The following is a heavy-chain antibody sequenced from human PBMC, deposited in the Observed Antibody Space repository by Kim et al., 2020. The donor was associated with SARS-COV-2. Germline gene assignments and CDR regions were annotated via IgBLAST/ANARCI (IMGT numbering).Heavy chain of an antibody. D-gene: IGHD3-3*01. CDR3: AKDPHYDFWSGYVFDY. Sequence: SVKDRFTISRDNSKNTLYLQVNNLRAEDTAVYYCAKDPHYDFWSGYVFDYWGQGTLVTVSS. J-gene: IGHJ4*02. V-gene: IGHV3-23*01.